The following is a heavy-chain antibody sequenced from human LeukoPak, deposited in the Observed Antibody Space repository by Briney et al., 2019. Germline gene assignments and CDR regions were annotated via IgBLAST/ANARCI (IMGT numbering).Heavy chain of an antibody. J-gene: IGHJ5*02. CDR3: ARMGSSWYWFDP. V-gene: IGHV4-59*01. D-gene: IGHD6-13*01. Sequence: SETLSLTXSVSGDSISGYYWSWIRQTPGKGLQWLGYIFYSGGTNYNLSLKSRVTISVDTSKNQFSLKLSSVTAADTAVYYCARMGSSWYWFDPWGQGTLVTVSS. CDR1: GDSISGYY. CDR2: IFYSGGT.